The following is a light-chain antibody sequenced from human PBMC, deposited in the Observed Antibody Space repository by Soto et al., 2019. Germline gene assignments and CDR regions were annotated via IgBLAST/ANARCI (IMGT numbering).Light chain of an antibody. Sequence: EIVMTQSPATLSVSPGERATLSCRASQSVSSNLVWYQHRPGQAPRLLIYGASTRATGIPARFSGSGSGTEFTLTISSLQSEDFAVYYCQQYNNWWTFGQGTKVDIK. CDR2: GAS. CDR1: QSVSSN. CDR3: QQYNNWWT. V-gene: IGKV3-15*01. J-gene: IGKJ1*01.